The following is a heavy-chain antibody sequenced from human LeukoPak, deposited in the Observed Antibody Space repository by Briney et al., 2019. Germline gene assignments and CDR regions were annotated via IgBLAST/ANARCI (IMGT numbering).Heavy chain of an antibody. D-gene: IGHD3-22*01. J-gene: IGHJ5*02. CDR2: LYSGNI. Sequence: PSETLSLTCSVSSVSISSSSDYWGWLRQPPGKGLEWIGSLYSGNIHYNPSPKSRATISVDTSKIQFSLHLSSVTAADTAVYYCVRHGYDSSGYYFGNWFDPWGQGTLVTVSS. CDR1: SVSISSSSDY. CDR3: VRHGYDSSGYYFGNWFDP. V-gene: IGHV4-39*01.